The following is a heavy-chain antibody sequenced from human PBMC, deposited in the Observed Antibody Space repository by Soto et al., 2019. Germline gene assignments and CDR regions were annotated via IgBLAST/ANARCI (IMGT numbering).Heavy chain of an antibody. CDR2: IIPITETP. CDR1: GGTFSSHA. CDR3: ARGNKGPGHYGPGSQGWYGP. D-gene: IGHD3-10*01. Sequence: QVQLVQSGAEVQKPGSSVKVSCKVSGGTFSSHAINWLRQAPGQGFEWMGVIIPITETPNNAEKFQGRVTITADKSTPTVYMELSSLTFDDTAVYFCARGNKGPGHYGPGSQGWYGPWGQGTLVAVSS. J-gene: IGHJ5*02. V-gene: IGHV1-69*14.